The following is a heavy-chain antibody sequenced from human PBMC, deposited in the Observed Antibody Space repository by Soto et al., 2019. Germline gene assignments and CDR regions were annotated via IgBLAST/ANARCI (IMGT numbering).Heavy chain of an antibody. D-gene: IGHD6-13*01. V-gene: IGHV3-23*01. CDR3: AKSAGYYYYYGMDV. CDR2: ISGSGGST. J-gene: IGHJ6*02. CDR1: GFTFTNYA. Sequence: PGGSLRLSCAASGFTFTNYAMSWVRQAPGKGLEWVSGISGSGGSTYYADSVKGRFTISRDNSKNTLYLQMNSLRAEDTAIYYCAKSAGYYYYYGMDVWGQGTTVTVSS.